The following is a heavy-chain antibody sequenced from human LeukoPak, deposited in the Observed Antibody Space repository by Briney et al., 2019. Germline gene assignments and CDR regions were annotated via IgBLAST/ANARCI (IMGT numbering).Heavy chain of an antibody. CDR3: ARRGHPWLQFDP. V-gene: IGHV1-2*02. Sequence: ASVKVSCKASGYTFTSYAMNWVRQAPGQGLEWMGWINPNSGGTNYAQKFQGRVTMTRDTSISTAYMELSRLRSDDTAVYYCARRGHPWLQFDPWGQGTLVTVSS. D-gene: IGHD5-24*01. CDR1: GYTFTSYA. CDR2: INPNSGGT. J-gene: IGHJ5*02.